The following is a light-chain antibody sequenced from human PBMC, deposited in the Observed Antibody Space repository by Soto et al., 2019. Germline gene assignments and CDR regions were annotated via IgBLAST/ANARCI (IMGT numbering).Light chain of an antibody. CDR1: QNINTW. CDR3: QQYDGY. Sequence: QMTQSPSTLSASVGDRVTITYRASQNINTWLAWYQQKPGTAPRLLIYDVSTLQSGVPSRFSGSRSGTEFTLTITSLQPDDSAIYYCQQYDGYFGPGTKV. CDR2: DVS. V-gene: IGKV1-5*01. J-gene: IGKJ3*01.